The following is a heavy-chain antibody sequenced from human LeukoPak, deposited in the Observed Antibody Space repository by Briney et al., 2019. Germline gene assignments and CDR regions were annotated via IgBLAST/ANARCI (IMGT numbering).Heavy chain of an antibody. J-gene: IGHJ4*02. CDR2: IYYSGRT. D-gene: IGHD1-26*01. Sequence: KSSETLSLTCSVSGGSITSYYWSWIRQPPGKGLEWIGYIYYSGRTSYNPSLKSRVTISVDTSKNQFSLRLNSVTAADTAMYYCAKSGGYGLIDYWGQGTLVTVSS. V-gene: IGHV4-59*08. CDR1: GGSITSYY. CDR3: AKSGGYGLIDY.